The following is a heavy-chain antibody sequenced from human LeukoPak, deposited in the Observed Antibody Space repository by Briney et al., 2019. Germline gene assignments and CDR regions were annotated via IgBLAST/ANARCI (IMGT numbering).Heavy chain of an antibody. CDR3: AKDPSIDIVTGYFFDY. Sequence: GGALGCYFAASGFTLCHYAMSRVPPAPGKGPEWGFATSGSGGSTYYAESVKGRFTISRDNSKNTLYLQMNSLRAEDTAVYYCAKDPSIDIVTGYFFDYWGQGTLVTVSS. V-gene: IGHV3-23*01. CDR2: TSGSGGST. CDR1: GFTLCHYA. J-gene: IGHJ4*02. D-gene: IGHD3-9*01.